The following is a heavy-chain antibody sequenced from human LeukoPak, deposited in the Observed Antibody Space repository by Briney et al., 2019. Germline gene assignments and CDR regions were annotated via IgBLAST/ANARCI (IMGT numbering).Heavy chain of an antibody. V-gene: IGHV3-11*01. J-gene: IGHJ4*02. Sequence: GGSLRLSCAASGFTFSDYYMSWIRQAPGKGLEWVSYIGGSGSTMYYADSVKGRFTISRDNAKKSLFLQMNSLRTEDTAVYYCAKSGYYSGSGSFPPDYWGQGTLVTVSS. CDR3: AKSGYYSGSGSFPPDY. D-gene: IGHD3-10*01. CDR2: IGGSGSTM. CDR1: GFTFSDYY.